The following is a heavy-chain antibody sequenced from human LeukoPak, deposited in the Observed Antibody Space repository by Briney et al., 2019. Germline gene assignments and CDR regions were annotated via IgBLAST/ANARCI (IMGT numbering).Heavy chain of an antibody. J-gene: IGHJ4*02. CDR3: VRDWGGIEAAGEY. V-gene: IGHV3-7*01. CDR1: GFTFSRYQ. D-gene: IGHD6-13*01. CDR2: VEQDGDKK. Sequence: GGSLRLSCAASGFTFSRYQMTWGRQAPGEGLEWVAKVEQDGDKKYYVDSVEGRFTIFRDNAKNSLYLEMNSLRVEDTAVYFCVRDWGGIEAAGEYWGQGTLVTASS.